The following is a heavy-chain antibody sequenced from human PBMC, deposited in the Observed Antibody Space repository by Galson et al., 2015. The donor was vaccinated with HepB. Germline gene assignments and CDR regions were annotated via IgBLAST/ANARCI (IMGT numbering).Heavy chain of an antibody. CDR1: GFTFTSYP. J-gene: IGHJ3*01. CDR3: ARGMGSSWYNAFDL. V-gene: IGHV3-64*01. D-gene: IGHD6-13*01. Sequence: SLRLSCAASGFTFTSYPMYWVRQAPGKGLECIATISPNGGSAFYVNSVKGRFTISRDNSNNIPHLQMGSLRPEDRALYFCARGMGSSWYNAFDLWGQGTMVTVSS. CDR2: ISPNGGSA.